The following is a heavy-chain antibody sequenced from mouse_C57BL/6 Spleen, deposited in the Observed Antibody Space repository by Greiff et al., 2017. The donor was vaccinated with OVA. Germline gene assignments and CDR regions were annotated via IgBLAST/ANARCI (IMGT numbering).Heavy chain of an antibody. Sequence: VQLQQPGAELVKPGASVKMSCKASGYTFPSYWITWVKQRPGQGLEWIGDIYPGSGSTNYNEKFKSKATLTVDTSSSTAYMQLSSLTSEDSAVYYCAKGHDGYYGYYFDYWGQGTTLTVSS. CDR3: AKGHDGYYGYYFDY. V-gene: IGHV1-55*01. CDR2: IYPGSGST. J-gene: IGHJ2*01. CDR1: GYTFPSYW. D-gene: IGHD2-3*01.